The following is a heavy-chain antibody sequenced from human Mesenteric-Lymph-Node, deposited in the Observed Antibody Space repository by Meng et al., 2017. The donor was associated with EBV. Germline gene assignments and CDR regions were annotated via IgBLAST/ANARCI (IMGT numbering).Heavy chain of an antibody. J-gene: IGHJ4*02. CDR3: ARDLRSGSYNY. CDR1: GYTFIGYS. Sequence: QVQLVQSGSELKTPEASVKVSCKASGYTFIGYSINWLRQAPGQGLEWMGYISTSTGNPTYAQGFTGRFVFSLDTSVSTAYLQISSLKAEDTVVYYCARDLRSGSYNYWGQGTLVTVSS. CDR2: ISTSTGNP. D-gene: IGHD1-26*01. V-gene: IGHV7-4-1*02.